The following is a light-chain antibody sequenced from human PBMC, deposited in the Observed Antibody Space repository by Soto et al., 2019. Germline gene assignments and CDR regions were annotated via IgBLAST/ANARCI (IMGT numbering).Light chain of an antibody. J-gene: IGKJ1*01. V-gene: IGKV3D-15*03. CDR2: YSS. CDR3: QQYAYWPET. Sequence: EVMMTKFPDTVSVTSGETVTLSCGASQSVRTNLAWYQQRPGQAPSLLIRYSSSRAGDIPARCSGSGSGTNFTLAISILQSEDFAVYYCQQYAYWPETFGQGTKVDIK. CDR1: QSVRTN.